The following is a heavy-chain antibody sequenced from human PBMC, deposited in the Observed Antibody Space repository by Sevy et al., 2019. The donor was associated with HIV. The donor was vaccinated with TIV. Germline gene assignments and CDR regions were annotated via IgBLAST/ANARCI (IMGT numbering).Heavy chain of an antibody. D-gene: IGHD6-13*01. J-gene: IGHJ3*02. Sequence: GGSLRLSCAASGFTFSSYAMHWVRQAPGKGLEWVAVISYDGSNKYYAYSVKGRFTISRDNSKNTLYLQMNSLRAEDTAVYYCARDAAAADKYAFDIWGQGTMVTVSS. CDR1: GFTFSSYA. V-gene: IGHV3-30-3*01. CDR3: ARDAAAADKYAFDI. CDR2: ISYDGSNK.